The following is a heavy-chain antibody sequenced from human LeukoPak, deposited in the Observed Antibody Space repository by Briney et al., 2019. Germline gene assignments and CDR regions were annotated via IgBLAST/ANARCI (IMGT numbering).Heavy chain of an antibody. CDR3: VRELAGKSGTYYV. CDR2: VSDYNGRT. D-gene: IGHD1-26*01. J-gene: IGHJ4*02. V-gene: IGHV1-18*01. Sequence: GAAVKVSCKASGFPLNSYKINWVRQGPGQGLEWVGWVSDYNGRTNYAQKVQGRVTMNTDTSTTTAHMELRSLTTDDTAVYYCVRELAGKSGTYYVWGQGTLVTVSS. CDR1: GFPLNSYK.